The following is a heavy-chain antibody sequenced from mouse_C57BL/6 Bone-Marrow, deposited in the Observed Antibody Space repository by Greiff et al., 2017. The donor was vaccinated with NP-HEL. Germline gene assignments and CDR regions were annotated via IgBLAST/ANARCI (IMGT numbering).Heavy chain of an antibody. V-gene: IGHV1-55*01. CDR2: SYPGSGST. CDR1: GYTFTSYW. J-gene: IGHJ4*01. Sequence: QVQLQQPGAELVKPGASVKMSCKASGYTFTSYWITWVKQRPGQGLEWIGDSYPGSGSTNYNEKFKSKATLTVDTSSSTAYMQLSSLTSEDSAVYYCARGYYYGSSYYAMDYWGQGTSVTVSS. D-gene: IGHD1-1*01. CDR3: ARGYYYGSSYYAMDY.